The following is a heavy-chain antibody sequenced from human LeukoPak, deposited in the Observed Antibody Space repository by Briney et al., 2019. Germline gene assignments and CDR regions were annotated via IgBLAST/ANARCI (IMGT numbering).Heavy chain of an antibody. Sequence: EGSLRLSCAASGFTFSSYAMSWVRQAPGKGLEWVSAISGSGGSTYYADSVKGRFTISRDSSKNTLYLQMNSLRAEDTAVYYCAKEVTRGYYFDYWGQGTLVTVSS. D-gene: IGHD4-17*01. V-gene: IGHV3-23*01. CDR1: GFTFSSYA. CDR2: ISGSGGST. CDR3: AKEVTRGYYFDY. J-gene: IGHJ4*02.